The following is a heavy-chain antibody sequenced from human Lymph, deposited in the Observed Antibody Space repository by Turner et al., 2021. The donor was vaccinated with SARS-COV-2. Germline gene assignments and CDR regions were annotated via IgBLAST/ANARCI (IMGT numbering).Heavy chain of an antibody. CDR2: IIPILGIA. CDR1: GGTFSTYV. J-gene: IGHJ3*02. CDR3: ARRHSGNEDAFDI. V-gene: IGHV1-69*10. D-gene: IGHD1-26*01. Sequence: HVQRVQSGAEVNKPGTSVRVSCKASGGTFSTYVMSWVRQAPGQGLEGMGGIIPILGIANYEQKFQGRVTITADKSTSTAYMELSSLRSEDTAVYHCARRHSGNEDAFDIWGQGTMVTVSS.